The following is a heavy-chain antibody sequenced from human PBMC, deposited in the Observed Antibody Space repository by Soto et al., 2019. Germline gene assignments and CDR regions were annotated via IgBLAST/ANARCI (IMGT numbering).Heavy chain of an antibody. D-gene: IGHD3-16*01. CDR1: GGSFSGYY. J-gene: IGHJ3*02. CDR3: ARPGGRWLQGRAFDI. Sequence: KPSETLSLTCAVYGGSFSGYYWSWIRQPPGKGLEWIGEINHSGSTNYNPSLKSRVTISVDTSKNQFSLKLSSVTAADTAVYYCARPGGRWLQGRAFDIWGQGTMVTVSS. CDR2: INHSGST. V-gene: IGHV4-34*01.